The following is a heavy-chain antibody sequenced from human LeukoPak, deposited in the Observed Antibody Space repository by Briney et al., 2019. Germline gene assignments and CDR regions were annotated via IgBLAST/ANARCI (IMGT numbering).Heavy chain of an antibody. V-gene: IGHV1-69*13. CDR3: ASRTYTYDSSGYYRRNYYFDY. D-gene: IGHD3-22*01. Sequence: ASVKVSCKASGGTFSSYAISWVRQAPGQGLEWMGGIIPIFGTANYAQKFQGRVTITADEPTSTAYMELSSLRSEDTAVYYCASRTYTYDSSGYYRRNYYFDYWGQGTLVTVSS. CDR2: IIPIFGTA. CDR1: GGTFSSYA. J-gene: IGHJ4*02.